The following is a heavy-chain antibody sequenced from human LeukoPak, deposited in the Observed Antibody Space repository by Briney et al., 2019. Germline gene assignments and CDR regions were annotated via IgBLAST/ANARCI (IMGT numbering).Heavy chain of an antibody. CDR2: ISSSSSYI. J-gene: IGHJ3*02. V-gene: IGHV3-21*01. Sequence: GGSLRLSCAASGFTFSSYSMNWVRQAPGKGLEWVSSISSSSSYIYYADSVKGRFTISRDNAKNSLYLQMNSLRAEDTAVYYCARDALQLWYYPDAFDIWGQGTMVTVSS. CDR1: GFTFSSYS. D-gene: IGHD5-18*01. CDR3: ARDALQLWYYPDAFDI.